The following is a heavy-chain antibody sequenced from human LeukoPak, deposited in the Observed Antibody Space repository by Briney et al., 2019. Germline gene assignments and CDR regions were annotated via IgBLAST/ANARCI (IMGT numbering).Heavy chain of an antibody. CDR3: ARDPASSSWFDF. V-gene: IGHV3-48*04. J-gene: IGHJ4*02. Sequence: GGSLRLSCVASGFTFSSYSMNWVRQAPGKGLEWVSYITAGGGSTSYADSVKGRFTIFRDNAKNSLYLRMNSLRAEDTAVYYCARDPASSSWFDFWGQGTLVIVSS. D-gene: IGHD6-13*01. CDR1: GFTFSSYS. CDR2: ITAGGGST.